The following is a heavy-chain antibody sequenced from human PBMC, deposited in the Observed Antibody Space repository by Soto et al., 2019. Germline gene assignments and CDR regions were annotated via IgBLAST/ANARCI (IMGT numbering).Heavy chain of an antibody. J-gene: IGHJ4*02. CDR1: GRTFLISA. CDR3: ARGMEWEQPFNPYYFDY. D-gene: IGHD1-26*01. V-gene: IGHV1-69*06. CDR2: IIPILGTI. Sequence: QVQLVQSGAEVKTPGSSVRVSCKTAGRTFLISAIAWVRQAPGQGLEWMGGIIPILGTIHIAQNFQGRVNFTADRSTSTAYMDLSSMRSADTASYFCARGMEWEQPFNPYYFDYWGQGSQVIVSS.